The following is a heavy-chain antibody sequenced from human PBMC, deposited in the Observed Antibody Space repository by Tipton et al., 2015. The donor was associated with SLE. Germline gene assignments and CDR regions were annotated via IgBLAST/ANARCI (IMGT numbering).Heavy chain of an antibody. J-gene: IGHJ4*02. Sequence: TLSLTCTVSGGSISSYYWSWIRQPPGKGLEWIGSIYHSGSTYYNPSLKSRVTISVDTSKNQFSLKLSSVTAADTAVYYCARLSIMATIEYWGQGTLVTVSS. CDR2: IYHSGST. V-gene: IGHV4-59*08. CDR3: ARLSIMATIEY. D-gene: IGHD5-12*01. CDR1: GGSISSYY.